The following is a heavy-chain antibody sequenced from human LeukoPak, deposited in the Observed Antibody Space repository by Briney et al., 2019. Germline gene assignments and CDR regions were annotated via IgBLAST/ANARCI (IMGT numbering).Heavy chain of an antibody. CDR1: RFTFSRHG. Sequence: GGSLRLSCAASRFTFSRHGMHWVRQTPGKGLEGVAFIRHDGSYQQYPDSVKGRFTVSRDNSKDTVYLQMNSLRTEDTAVYYCAKNRDTSDFPRDFDSWGQGTLVTVSS. D-gene: IGHD3-22*01. V-gene: IGHV3-30*02. CDR2: IRHDGSYQ. J-gene: IGHJ4*02. CDR3: AKNRDTSDFPRDFDS.